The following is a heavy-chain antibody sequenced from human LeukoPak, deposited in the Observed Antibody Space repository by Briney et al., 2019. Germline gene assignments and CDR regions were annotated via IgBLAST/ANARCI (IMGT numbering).Heavy chain of an antibody. V-gene: IGHV3-23*01. CDR3: AKVRLGENFDY. CDR2: VSGGGGGT. J-gene: IGHJ4*02. Sequence: GGSLRLSCAASGFTFSSCAMSWVRQAPGKGLEWVSGVSGGGGGTYYADSVKGRFTISRDNSKNTLYLQMNSLRAEDTAVYYCAKVRLGENFDYWGQGTLVTVSS. CDR1: GFTFSSCA. D-gene: IGHD3-10*01.